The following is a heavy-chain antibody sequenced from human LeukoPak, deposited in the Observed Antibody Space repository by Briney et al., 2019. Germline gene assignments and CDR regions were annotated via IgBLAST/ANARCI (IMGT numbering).Heavy chain of an antibody. CDR2: IYNSGSP. CDR1: GGSISSHN. V-gene: IGHV4-59*11. D-gene: IGHD3-22*01. CDR3: ARVDSSGYYTFSDY. J-gene: IGHJ4*02. Sequence: SETLSLTCTVSGGSISSHNWNWIRQPPGKGLEWIGDIYNSGSPNYNPSLKSRVTISVDTSKNQFSLKLSSVTAADAAVYYCARVDSSGYYTFSDYWGQGTLVTVSS.